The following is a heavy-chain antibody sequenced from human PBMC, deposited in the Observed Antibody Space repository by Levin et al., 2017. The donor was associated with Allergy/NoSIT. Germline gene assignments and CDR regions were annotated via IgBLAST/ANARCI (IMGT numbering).Heavy chain of an antibody. V-gene: IGHV3-23*01. CDR2: ITAAGLDT. Sequence: GESLKISCATSGFTFSSYAMTWVRQAPGKGLEWVSSITAAGLDTYYADSVKGRFTISRDNSKNTVYVQMNSLRVEDKAVYYCAKAANLYDFWSGYLDHWGQGTLVTVSS. CDR1: GFTFSSYA. CDR3: AKAANLYDFWSGYLDH. D-gene: IGHD3-3*01. J-gene: IGHJ5*02.